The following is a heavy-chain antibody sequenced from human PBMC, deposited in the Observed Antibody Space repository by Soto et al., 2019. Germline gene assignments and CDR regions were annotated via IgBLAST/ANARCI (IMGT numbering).Heavy chain of an antibody. CDR3: SRGVQGGHFDWLQLQTSP. V-gene: IGHV3-21*01. CDR2: ISSSSSYI. D-gene: IGHD3-9*01. J-gene: IGHJ5*02. CDR1: GFTFRRYS. Sequence: GGSLRLSCAASGFTFRRYSMNWVRQAPGKGLEWVSSISSSSSYIYYADSVKGRFTISRDNAKNSLYLQMNSLRAEDTAVYYCSRGVQGGHFDWLQLQTSPWGQGTLVTVSS.